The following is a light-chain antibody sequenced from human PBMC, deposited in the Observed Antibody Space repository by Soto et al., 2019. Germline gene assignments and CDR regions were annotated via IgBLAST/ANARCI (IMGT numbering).Light chain of an antibody. CDR2: KVY. Sequence: DVVMTQSPLSLPVTLGQPASISCRSNQSLVHSDGIAYFSWFQQRPGRSPRRLIYKVYNRDSGVQARFNGSGSGTDFALKIRRVEAEDVGVYYCMQGTHWPITFGQGTRLEIK. CDR3: MQGTHWPIT. CDR1: QSLVHSDGIAY. J-gene: IGKJ5*01. V-gene: IGKV2-30*02.